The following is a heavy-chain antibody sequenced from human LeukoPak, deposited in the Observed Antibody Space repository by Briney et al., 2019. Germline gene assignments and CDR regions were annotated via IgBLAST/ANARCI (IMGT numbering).Heavy chain of an antibody. CDR3: ARTIGYCSGGSCYYFDY. V-gene: IGHV1-69*04. J-gene: IGHJ4*02. D-gene: IGHD2-15*01. CDR2: IIPILGIA. CDR1: VGTFSSYA. Sequence: ASVKVSCKASVGTFSSYAISGVRQAPGQGLEWMGRIIPILGIANYAQKFQGRVTITADKSTSTAYMELSSLRSEDTAVYYCARTIGYCSGGSCYYFDYWGQGTLVTVSS.